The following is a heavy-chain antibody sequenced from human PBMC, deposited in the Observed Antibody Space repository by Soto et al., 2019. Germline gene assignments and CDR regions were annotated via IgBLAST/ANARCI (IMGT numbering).Heavy chain of an antibody. Sequence: SVKVSCKASGFTFTSSAVQWVRQARGQRLEWIGWIVVGSGNTNYAQKFQERVTISVDTSKNQFSLKLSSVTAADTAVYYCARGCYRRGFWIDYWGQGTLVTVSS. D-gene: IGHD2-15*01. CDR3: ARGCYRRGFWIDY. J-gene: IGHJ4*02. CDR1: GFTFTSSA. V-gene: IGHV1-58*01. CDR2: IVVGSGNT.